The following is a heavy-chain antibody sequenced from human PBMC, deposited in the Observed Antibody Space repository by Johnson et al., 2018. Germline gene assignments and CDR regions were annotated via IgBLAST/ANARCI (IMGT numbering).Heavy chain of an antibody. J-gene: IGHJ3*02. Sequence: VQLLESGGGVVQPGRSLRLSCAASGFTFSSYGMHWVRQAPGKGLEWVAVIWYDGSNKYYADSVKGRFTISRDNSKNTLYLQMNSLRAEDTAGYYCASPPVSGYSSSGGAFDIWGQGTRFTVSS. CDR2: IWYDGSNK. CDR3: ASPPVSGYSSSGGAFDI. V-gene: IGHV3-33*08. D-gene: IGHD6-13*01. CDR1: GFTFSSYG.